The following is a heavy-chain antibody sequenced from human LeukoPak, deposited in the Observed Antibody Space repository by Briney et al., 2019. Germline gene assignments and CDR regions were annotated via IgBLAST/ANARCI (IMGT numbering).Heavy chain of an antibody. Sequence: PSETLSLTCAAYGGSFSDFYWNWIRQPPGQELEWIGQISHSGGINYNPSLQSRVTLSVGTSNNHFSLRLTPVTAADTAVYYCVRGYSEYWSDWGQGSLVTVSS. CDR1: GGSFSDFY. CDR2: ISHSGGI. V-gene: IGHV4-34*01. J-gene: IGHJ4*02. D-gene: IGHD3-3*01. CDR3: VRGYSEYWSD.